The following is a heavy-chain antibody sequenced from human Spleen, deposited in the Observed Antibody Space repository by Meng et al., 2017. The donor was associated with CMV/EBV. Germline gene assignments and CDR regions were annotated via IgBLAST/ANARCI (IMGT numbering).Heavy chain of an antibody. CDR1: GFTFRSYW. D-gene: IGHD3-3*01. CDR2: IKQHGSEK. Sequence: ETLSLTCAASGFTFRSYWMSWVRQAPGKGLEWVANIKQHGSEKYYVDSVKGRFAISRDDAKNALYLQMNSLRAEDTAVYYCARTNYDFWSVYGMDVWGQGTTVTVSS. CDR3: ARTNYDFWSVYGMDV. J-gene: IGHJ6*02. V-gene: IGHV3-7*01.